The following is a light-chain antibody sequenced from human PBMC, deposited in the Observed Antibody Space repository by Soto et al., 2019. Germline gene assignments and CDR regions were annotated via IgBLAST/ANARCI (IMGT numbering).Light chain of an antibody. CDR3: QQSYSTLLT. CDR2: AAS. CDR1: QNINSY. Sequence: DIPMTQSPSSLSASVGDRVTITCRASQNINSYLNWYQQKPGKAPKLLIYAASSLQSGAPSRFSGSGSGTDFTLSISSLQPEDFATYYCQQSYSTLLTFGQGTRLEIK. V-gene: IGKV1-39*01. J-gene: IGKJ5*01.